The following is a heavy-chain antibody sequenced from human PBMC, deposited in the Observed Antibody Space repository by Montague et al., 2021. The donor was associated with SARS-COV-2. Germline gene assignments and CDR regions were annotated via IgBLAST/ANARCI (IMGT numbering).Heavy chain of an antibody. CDR1: SGSIISSGYD. Sequence: SETLSLTCSVSSGSIISSGYDWGWIRQPPGKELEWIGNIYYSGTTYYNPSLQSRVTISVDTSKNHLSLRLSSVTAADTALYFCARGMIRGVTTPFDYWGQGSQVTVSS. CDR2: IYYSGTT. V-gene: IGHV4-39*02. J-gene: IGHJ4*02. D-gene: IGHD3-10*01. CDR3: ARGMIRGVTTPFDY.